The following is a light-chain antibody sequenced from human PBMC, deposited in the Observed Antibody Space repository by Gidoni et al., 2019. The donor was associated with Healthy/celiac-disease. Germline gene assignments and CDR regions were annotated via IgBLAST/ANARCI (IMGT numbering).Light chain of an antibody. CDR2: AAS. Sequence: DIQMTQSPSSLSASVGDRVTITCRAIQSISSYLNWYQQKPGKAPKLLIYAASSLQSGVPSRFSVSGSGTDFTLTISSLQPEDFATYYCQQSYSTLLTFGGGTKVEIK. V-gene: IGKV1-39*01. CDR3: QQSYSTLLT. J-gene: IGKJ4*01. CDR1: QSISSY.